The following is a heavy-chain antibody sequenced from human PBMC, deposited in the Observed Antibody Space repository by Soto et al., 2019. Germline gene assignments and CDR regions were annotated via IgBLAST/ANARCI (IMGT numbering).Heavy chain of an antibody. J-gene: IGHJ4*02. D-gene: IGHD2-2*01. CDR2: ISYDGSNK. Sequence: PGGSLRLSCAVSGFTFSSYAMHWVRQAPGKGLEWVAVISYDGSNKYYADSVKGRFTISRDNSKNTLYLQMNSLRAEDTAVYYCARATCSSTSCYDVDYWGQGTLVTVSS. V-gene: IGHV3-30-3*01. CDR1: GFTFSSYA. CDR3: ARATCSSTSCYDVDY.